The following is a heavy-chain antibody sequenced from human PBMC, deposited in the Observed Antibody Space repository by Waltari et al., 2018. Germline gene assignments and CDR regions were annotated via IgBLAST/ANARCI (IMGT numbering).Heavy chain of an antibody. CDR2: MNPNSGKT. J-gene: IGHJ1*01. CDR1: GYTFPSYD. Sequence: QVQLVQSGAEVKKPGASVKVSCQASGYTFPSYDIHWVRQATGQGLEWMGWMNPNSGKTGYAQKFQGRVTMTRNTSISTAYMGLSSLRSEDTAVYYCARVDSPDYGEGKHWGQGTLVTVSS. V-gene: IGHV1-8*01. D-gene: IGHD4-17*01. CDR3: ARVDSPDYGEGKH.